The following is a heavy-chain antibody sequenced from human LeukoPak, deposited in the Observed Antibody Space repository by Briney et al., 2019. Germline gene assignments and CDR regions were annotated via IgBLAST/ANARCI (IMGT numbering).Heavy chain of an antibody. CDR3: ASRVWCSSTNCRGFDY. J-gene: IGHJ4*02. CDR2: VSVSVSNT. D-gene: IGHD2-2*01. V-gene: IGHV3-23*01. Sequence: SGGSLRLSCAASGFTFSSYAMSWVRQAPGKGLEWVSAVSVSVSNTYYADSVKGRFTISRDNSKNTLYLQMNSLRAEDTAVYYCASRVWCSSTNCRGFDYWGQGTPVTVSS. CDR1: GFTFSSYA.